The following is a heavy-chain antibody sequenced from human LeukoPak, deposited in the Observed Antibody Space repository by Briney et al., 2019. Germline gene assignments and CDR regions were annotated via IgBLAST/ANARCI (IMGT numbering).Heavy chain of an antibody. CDR3: ASGGKRHESDNSRTLFY. V-gene: IGHV1-69*01. J-gene: IGHJ4*02. CDR2: IVPNSGTS. Sequence: SVKVSFMTSVGSFSQFPMDWVRQAPGRGLEWRGGIVPNSGTSNYAQRFRDRVRMVADESTGAVYLEVTSMRLDDTAIYFCASGGKRHESDNSRTLFYWAQGTLVTVSS. CDR1: VGSFSQFP. D-gene: IGHD5-24*01.